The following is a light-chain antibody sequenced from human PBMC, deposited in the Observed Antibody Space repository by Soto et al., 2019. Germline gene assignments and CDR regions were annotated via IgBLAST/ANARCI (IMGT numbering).Light chain of an antibody. Sequence: QSVLTQPPSVSAPPGQKVTISCSGSSSNIGNNYVSWYQQLPGTAPKLLIYDNNKRPSGIPDRFSGSKSGTSATLGITGLQTGDEADYYCGTWDSSLSATYVFGTGNKVTVL. CDR1: SSNIGNNY. J-gene: IGLJ1*01. CDR3: GTWDSSLSATYV. V-gene: IGLV1-51*01. CDR2: DNN.